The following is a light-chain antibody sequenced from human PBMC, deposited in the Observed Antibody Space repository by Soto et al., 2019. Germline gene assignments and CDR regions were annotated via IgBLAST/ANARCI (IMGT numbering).Light chain of an antibody. V-gene: IGLV3-21*04. Sequence: SYELTQPPSVSVAPGKTARVTCGGDNIGRKTVHWYQQKPGQAPVLVIYYDSDRPSGIPERFSGSNSGNTATLTITRVEAGDEADYYCHVWDGTSDVFGGGTKVTVL. CDR2: YDS. CDR1: NIGRKT. CDR3: HVWDGTSDV. J-gene: IGLJ1*01.